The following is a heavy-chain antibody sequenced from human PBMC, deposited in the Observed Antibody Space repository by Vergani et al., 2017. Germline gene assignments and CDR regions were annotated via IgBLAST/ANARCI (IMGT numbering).Heavy chain of an antibody. D-gene: IGHD6-13*01. CDR3: ARGPDGLVLLDY. CDR2: IIPILGIA. V-gene: IGHV1-69*02. J-gene: IGHJ4*02. CDR1: GGPFSSYT. Sequence: QVQLVQSGAEVKKPGSSVQVSCKAPGGPFSSYTISWVRQAPGQGREWMGRIIPILGIANYAQKFQGSVTITADKSTSTSYMELSSLRSEDTAVYYCARGPDGLVLLDYWGQGTLVTVSS.